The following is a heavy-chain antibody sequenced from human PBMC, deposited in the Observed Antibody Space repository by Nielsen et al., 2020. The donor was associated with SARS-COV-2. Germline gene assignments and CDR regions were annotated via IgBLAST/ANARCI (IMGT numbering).Heavy chain of an antibody. CDR1: GFTLSSYW. CDR2: IKQDGREK. D-gene: IGHD3-3*01. CDR3: VRDSCVVIWSGYPDD. V-gene: IGHV3-7*01. J-gene: IGHJ4*02. Sequence: EYLNIYCEAPGFTLSSYWMNWDRQAPGKGLEWVANIKQDGREKYYGDSVKGRFTISRDNAKNSLYLQMNSLRAEDPAVYYCVRDSCVVIWSGYPDDWGQGTLVTVSS.